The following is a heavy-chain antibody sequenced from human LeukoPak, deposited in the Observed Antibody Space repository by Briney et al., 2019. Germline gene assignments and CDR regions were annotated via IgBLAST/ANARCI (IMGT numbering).Heavy chain of an antibody. CDR3: ATYSLAVAGDYYYYYMDV. V-gene: IGHV1-69-2*01. CDR1: GYTFTDYY. J-gene: IGHJ6*03. CDR2: ADPEDGET. Sequence: ASVKVSCKVSGYTFTDYYMHWVQQAPGKGLEWMGLADPEDGETIYAEKFQGRVTITADTSTDTAYMELSSLRSEDTAVYYCATYSLAVAGDYYYYYMDVWGKGTTVTVSS. D-gene: IGHD6-19*01.